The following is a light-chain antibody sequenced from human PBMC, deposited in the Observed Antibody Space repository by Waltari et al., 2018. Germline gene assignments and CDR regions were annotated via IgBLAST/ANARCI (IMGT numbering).Light chain of an antibody. J-gene: IGLJ3*02. CDR1: SSDVGVYNY. CDR2: DVT. Sequence: QSALTQPASVSGSPGQSNTISCTGTSSDVGVYNYVSWFQQLPDKAPRLLIFDVTNRPSGVSNRFSGPKSGNTASLTISGLQAEDEADYYCSSYTSRATWVCGGGTRLAVL. CDR3: SSYTSRATWV. V-gene: IGLV2-14*03.